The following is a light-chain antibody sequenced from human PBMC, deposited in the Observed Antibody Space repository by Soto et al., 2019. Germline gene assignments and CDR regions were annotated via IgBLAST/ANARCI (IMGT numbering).Light chain of an antibody. Sequence: DIQMTQSPSTLSASVGDRVTLTCRASQNINNWLAWYQQKPGKAPKVLIYDASSLESGVPSRFSGSGSGTEFTFTCSSLQPDDFATYFGQQYDCNFGPGTKVDIK. CDR1: QNINNW. CDR2: DAS. CDR3: QQYDCN. V-gene: IGKV1-5*01. J-gene: IGKJ3*01.